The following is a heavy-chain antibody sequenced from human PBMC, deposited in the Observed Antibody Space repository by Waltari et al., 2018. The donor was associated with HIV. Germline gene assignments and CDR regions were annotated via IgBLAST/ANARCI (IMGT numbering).Heavy chain of an antibody. J-gene: IGHJ2*01. V-gene: IGHV3-33*01. Sequence: QVQLVESGGGVVQSGRSLRLSCSTSGFAFSSYGFHWVRQAPGKGLEWVAVVWFDASKEHYAEFVKGRFTIDRDDSKNILHLQMNSLRAEDTALYYCARMAYCGGDCYSVYYFDLWGRGTRVTVSS. CDR1: GFAFSSYG. CDR2: VWFDASKE. D-gene: IGHD2-21*02. CDR3: ARMAYCGGDCYSVYYFDL.